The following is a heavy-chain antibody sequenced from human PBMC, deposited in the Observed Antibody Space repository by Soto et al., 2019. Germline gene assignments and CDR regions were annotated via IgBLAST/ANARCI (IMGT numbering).Heavy chain of an antibody. Sequence: QINLKESGPTLVKPTQTLTLTCTFSGFSLSTSGVGVGWIRQPPGKALEWLALIYWDDDKRYSPSLKSRLTITKDTSKNLVVHTLTNMDPVDTATYYSAHTRSYCYAFDYWGQGTLVTVSS. D-gene: IGHD2-8*02. V-gene: IGHV2-5*02. CDR3: AHTRSYCYAFDY. CDR1: GFSLSTSGVG. CDR2: IYWDDDK. J-gene: IGHJ4*02.